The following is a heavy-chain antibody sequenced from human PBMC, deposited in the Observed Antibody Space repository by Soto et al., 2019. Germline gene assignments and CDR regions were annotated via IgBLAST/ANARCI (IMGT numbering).Heavy chain of an antibody. CDR2: ISGSGGST. V-gene: IGHV3-23*01. Sequence: PGGSLRLSCAASGFTFSSYAMSWVRQAPGKGLEWVSAISGSGGSTYYADSVKGRFTISRDNSKNTLYLQMNSLRAEDTAVYYCAKGRGYYDSSGYYIFDYWGQGTLVTVSS. D-gene: IGHD3-22*01. CDR1: GFTFSSYA. J-gene: IGHJ4*02. CDR3: AKGRGYYDSSGYYIFDY.